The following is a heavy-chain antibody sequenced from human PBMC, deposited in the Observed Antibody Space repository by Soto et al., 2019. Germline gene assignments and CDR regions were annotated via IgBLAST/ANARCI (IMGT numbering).Heavy chain of an antibody. CDR3: ARGHYSSGWPIDH. V-gene: IGHV4-59*01. D-gene: IGHD6-19*01. CDR2: VFHSATT. Sequence: QVQLQESGPGLVKPSETLTLTCTVSGDSFSDYYWNWIRQVPGKGLEWIGFVFHSATTSCNPSLNTRVAISDDTSKKQFSLRLTAVTAADTDISYCARGHYSSGWPIDHWGQGILVTVSS. J-gene: IGHJ4*02. CDR1: GDSFSDYY.